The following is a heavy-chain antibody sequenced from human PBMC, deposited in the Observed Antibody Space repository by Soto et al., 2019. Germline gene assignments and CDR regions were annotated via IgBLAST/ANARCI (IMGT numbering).Heavy chain of an antibody. CDR1: GFTFSSCG. J-gene: IGHJ4*02. CDR2: ISYDGFNK. D-gene: IGHD5-18*01. CDR3: ARVKGYHVDY. V-gene: IGHV3-30*03. Sequence: GGSLRLSCAASGFTFSSCGMGWVRQAPGKGLEWVAVISYDGFNKYYADSVKGRFSISRDNSKKTVYLQMNSLSGEDTALYYCARVKGYHVDYWGQGTLVTVS.